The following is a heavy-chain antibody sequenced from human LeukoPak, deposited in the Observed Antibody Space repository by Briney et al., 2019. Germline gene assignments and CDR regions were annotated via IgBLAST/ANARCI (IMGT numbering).Heavy chain of an antibody. Sequence: ASVKVSYKASGYTFTSYDINWVRQATGQGLEWMGWMNPNSGNTGYAQKFQGRVTMTRNTSISTAYMALSSLRSEDTAVYYCARGAVPARGWFDPWGQGTLVTVSS. CDR3: ARGAVPARGWFDP. CDR1: GYTFTSYD. J-gene: IGHJ5*02. V-gene: IGHV1-8*01. D-gene: IGHD2-2*01. CDR2: MNPNSGNT.